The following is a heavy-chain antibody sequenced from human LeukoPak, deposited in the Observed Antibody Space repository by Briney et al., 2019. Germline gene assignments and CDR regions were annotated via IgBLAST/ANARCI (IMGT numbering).Heavy chain of an antibody. CDR2: INPSGGST. CDR1: GYTFTSYY. J-gene: IGHJ4*02. D-gene: IGHD6-6*01. Sequence: ASVKVSCKASGYTFTSYYMHWVRQAPGQGLEWMGIINPSGGSTSYAQKFQGRVTMTRDTSISTAYMELSRLRSDDTAVYYCARDGVEYSSSSAVYWGQGTLVTVSS. CDR3: ARDGVEYSSSSAVY. V-gene: IGHV1-46*01.